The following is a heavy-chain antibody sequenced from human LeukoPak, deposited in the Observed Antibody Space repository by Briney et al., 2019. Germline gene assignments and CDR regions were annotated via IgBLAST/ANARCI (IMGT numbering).Heavy chain of an antibody. CDR2: IRYDGSNK. D-gene: IGHD1-26*01. J-gene: IGHJ4*02. V-gene: IGHV3-30*02. CDR1: GFTFSSYG. Sequence: GGSLRLSCAASGFTFSSYGKHWVRQAPGKGLEWVAFIRYDGSNKYYADSVKGRFTISRDNSKNTLYLQMNSLRAEDTAVYYCARDLTSGIVGAGFWGQGTLVTVSS. CDR3: ARDLTSGIVGAGF.